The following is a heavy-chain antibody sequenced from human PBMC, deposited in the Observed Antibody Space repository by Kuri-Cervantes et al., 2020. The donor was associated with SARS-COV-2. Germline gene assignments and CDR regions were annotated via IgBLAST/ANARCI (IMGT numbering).Heavy chain of an antibody. CDR2: IFTYGITKNPNGNN. V-gene: IGHV4-4*08. D-gene: IGHD2-21*01. CDR1: GGSTGSHY. CDR3: AIVRSLIVNNAFDI. Sequence: GSLRLSFTVSGGSTGSHYWAWIRQPPGKGLEWMGYIFTYGITKNPNGNNNYNPSLTSRVTMSVDTSKNQFYLTLSTVTDADTAVYYCAIVRSLIVNNAFDIWGQGTMVTVSS. J-gene: IGHJ3*02.